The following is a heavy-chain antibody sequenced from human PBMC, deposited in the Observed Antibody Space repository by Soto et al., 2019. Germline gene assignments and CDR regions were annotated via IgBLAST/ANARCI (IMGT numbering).Heavy chain of an antibody. CDR2: IYPGDSDT. CDR3: AIHIHDYSMTWFDP. D-gene: IGHD4-4*01. CDR1: GYSFTSYW. Sequence: GESLKISCKGSGYSFTSYWIGWVRQMPGKGLEWMGIIYPGDSDTRYSPSFQGQVTISADKSISTAYLQWSRLKASDTATYYCAIHIHDYSMTWFDPWGRGTLVAVAS. J-gene: IGHJ5*02. V-gene: IGHV5-51*01.